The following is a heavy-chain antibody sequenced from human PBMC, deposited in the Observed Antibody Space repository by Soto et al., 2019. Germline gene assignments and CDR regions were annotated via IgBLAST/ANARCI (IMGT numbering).Heavy chain of an antibody. V-gene: IGHV3-30-3*01. CDR3: ARERRYYYGSGSYPTLYGMDV. CDR1: GFTFSSYA. CDR2: ISYDGSNK. J-gene: IGHJ6*02. D-gene: IGHD3-10*01. Sequence: GGSLRLSCAASGFTFSSYAMHWVRQAPGKGLEWVAVISYDGSNKYYADSVKGRFTISRDNSKNTLYLQMSSLRAEDTAVYYCARERRYYYGSGSYPTLYGMDVWGQGTTVTVSS.